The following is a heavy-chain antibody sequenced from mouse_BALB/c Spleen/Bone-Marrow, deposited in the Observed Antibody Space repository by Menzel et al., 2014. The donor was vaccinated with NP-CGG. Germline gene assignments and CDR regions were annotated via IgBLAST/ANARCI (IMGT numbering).Heavy chain of an antibody. CDR2: ISNGGGST. V-gene: IGHV5-12*02. D-gene: IGHD2-4*01. CDR3: ARHNYDETWFAY. J-gene: IGHJ3*01. Sequence: EVKLQESGGGLVQPGGSLKLSCATSGFTFSDYYMYWVRQTPEKRLEWVAYISNGGGSTYYPDTVKGRFTISRDNAKNTLYLQMSRLKSEDTDMYYCARHNYDETWFAYWGQGTLVTVSA. CDR1: GFTFSDYY.